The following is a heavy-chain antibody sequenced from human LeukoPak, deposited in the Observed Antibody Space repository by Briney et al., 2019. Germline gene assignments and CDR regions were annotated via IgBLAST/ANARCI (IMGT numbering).Heavy chain of an antibody. Sequence: GSLTPSRAASGFTVSSNYMSWVRQAPGKALECVSVIYSGGSTYYADSVKGRFTISRDNSKNTLYLQMNSLRAEDTAVFYCARVSVVAVYYYYGMDVWGQGITVIV. CDR1: GFTVSSNY. J-gene: IGHJ6*02. CDR3: ARVSVVAVYYYYGMDV. D-gene: IGHD2-15*01. CDR2: IYSGGST. V-gene: IGHV3-66*01.